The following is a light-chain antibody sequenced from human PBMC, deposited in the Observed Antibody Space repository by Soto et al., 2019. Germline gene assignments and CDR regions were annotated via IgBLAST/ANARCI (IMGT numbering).Light chain of an antibody. CDR1: QGIRND. Sequence: DIQMTQSPSSLSASVGDIVTITCRASQGIRNDLGWYQQKPGKAPKRLIYGASTFQSGVPSRFSGNGSGTEFPLTISSLQSEDRATYYCLHHNKYPCTIGQATKVEIK. CDR3: LHHNKYPCT. V-gene: IGKV1-17*01. J-gene: IGKJ1*01. CDR2: GAS.